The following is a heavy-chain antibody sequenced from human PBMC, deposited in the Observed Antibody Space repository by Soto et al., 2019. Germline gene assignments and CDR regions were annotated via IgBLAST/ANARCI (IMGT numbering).Heavy chain of an antibody. Sequence: PSATLSLTCAVSGGSLSGYYWSWFRQSPGKGLEWIGEINLSGTTNYDPSLKSRVTFSLATSNNQFSMRLTSVTAADAAVYYCARGPVWATSSTRRFYYYGMDVWGQATTVT. J-gene: IGHJ6*02. CDR1: GGSLSGYY. V-gene: IGHV4-34*01. CDR3: ARGPVWATSSTRRFYYYGMDV. CDR2: INLSGTT. D-gene: IGHD3-3*01.